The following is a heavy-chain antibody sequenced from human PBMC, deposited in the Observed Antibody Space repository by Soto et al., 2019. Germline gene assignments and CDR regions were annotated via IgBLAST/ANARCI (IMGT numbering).Heavy chain of an antibody. CDR3: ARYSSGWYAIPFDI. CDR2: IGTAGDT. Sequence: GGSLRLSCAASGFTFSSYDMHWVRQATGKGLEWVSAIGTAGDTYYPGSVKGRFTISRENAKNSLYLQMNSLRAEDTAVYYCARYSSGWYAIPFDIWGQGTMVTVSS. D-gene: IGHD6-19*01. CDR1: GFTFSSYD. V-gene: IGHV3-13*01. J-gene: IGHJ3*02.